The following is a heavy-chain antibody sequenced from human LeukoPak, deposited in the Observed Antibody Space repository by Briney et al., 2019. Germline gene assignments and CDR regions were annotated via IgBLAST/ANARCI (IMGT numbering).Heavy chain of an antibody. CDR1: GFTFSSYA. D-gene: IGHD3-22*01. CDR2: ISGSGGST. V-gene: IGHV3-23*01. Sequence: GGSLRLSCAASGFTFSSYAVSWVRQAPGKGLEWVSAISGSGGSTYYADSVKGRFTISRDNSKNTLYLQMNSLRAEDTAVYYCAKGKVYYYDSSGLADDAFDIWGQGTMVTVSS. J-gene: IGHJ3*02. CDR3: AKGKVYYYDSSGLADDAFDI.